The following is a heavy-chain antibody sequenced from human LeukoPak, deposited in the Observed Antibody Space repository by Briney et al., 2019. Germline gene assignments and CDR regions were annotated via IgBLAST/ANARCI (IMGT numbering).Heavy chain of an antibody. Sequence: GGSLRLSCAASGFTFSSYEMNWVRQAPGKGLEWVSYISSSGSTIYYADSVKGRFTISRDNAKNSLYLRMNSLRAEDTAVYYCARNHYYYYGMDVWGKGTTVTVSS. J-gene: IGHJ6*04. CDR2: ISSSGSTI. V-gene: IGHV3-48*03. CDR1: GFTFSSYE. CDR3: ARNHYYYYGMDV.